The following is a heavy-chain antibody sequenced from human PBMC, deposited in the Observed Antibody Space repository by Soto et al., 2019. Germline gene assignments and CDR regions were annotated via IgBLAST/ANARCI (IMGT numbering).Heavy chain of an antibody. V-gene: IGHV4-39*01. J-gene: IGHJ4*02. Sequence: QLQLQESGPGLVKPSETLSLTCTVSGGSISSSSYYWGWIRQPPGKGLEWIGSIYYSGSTYYNPSLTSRVTLSVDTSKHQFSLKLGSVTAADTAVYYCARRRGGDYVWGSYRYPFDYWGQGTLVTVSS. D-gene: IGHD3-16*02. CDR1: GGSISSSSYY. CDR2: IYYSGST. CDR3: ARRRGGDYVWGSYRYPFDY.